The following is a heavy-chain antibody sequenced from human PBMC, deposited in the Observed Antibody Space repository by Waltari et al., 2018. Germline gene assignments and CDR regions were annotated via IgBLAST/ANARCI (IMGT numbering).Heavy chain of an antibody. CDR2: INRDGSST. CDR3: ATYCSSASCYNKTAGGY. J-gene: IGHJ4*02. Sequence: RQAPGKGLVGVSRINRDGSSTSDADAVEGRFTISRDNAKNTLYLQMSSLRAEDTAVYYCATYCSSASCYNKTAGGYWGQGTLVTVSS. V-gene: IGHV3-74*01. D-gene: IGHD2-2*02.